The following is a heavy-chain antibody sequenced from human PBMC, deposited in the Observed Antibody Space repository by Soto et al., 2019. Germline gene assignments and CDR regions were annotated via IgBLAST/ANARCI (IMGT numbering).Heavy chain of an antibody. V-gene: IGHV4-34*01. D-gene: IGHD6-19*01. J-gene: IGHJ5*02. Sequence: PSETLSLTCSVYGGSFSNYYWSWSRQPPGKGLEWIGEINHSGSTNYNPSLKSRVTISVDTSKNQFSLKLTSVTAADTAVYYCARDLYSSGPGWFDPWGQGTLVTVSS. CDR2: INHSGST. CDR3: ARDLYSSGPGWFDP. CDR1: GGSFSNYY.